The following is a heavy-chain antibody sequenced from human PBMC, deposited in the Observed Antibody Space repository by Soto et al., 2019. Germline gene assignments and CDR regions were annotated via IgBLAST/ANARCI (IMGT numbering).Heavy chain of an antibody. CDR3: ARGIMVRGYDILTGYSKQQDFDY. CDR2: ISSSSSTI. Sequence: GGSLRLSCAASGFTFSSSEMRWVRQAPGKGLEWVSYISSSSSTIYYADSVKGRFTISRDNAKNSLYLQMNSLRDEDTAVYYCARGIMVRGYDILTGYSKQQDFDYWGQGTLVTVSS. V-gene: IGHV3-48*02. CDR1: GFTFSSSE. D-gene: IGHD3-9*01. J-gene: IGHJ4*02.